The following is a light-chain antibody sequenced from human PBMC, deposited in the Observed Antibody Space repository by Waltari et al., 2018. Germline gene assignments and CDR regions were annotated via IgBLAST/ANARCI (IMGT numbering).Light chain of an antibody. CDR2: GAS. Sequence: DILMTQSPSTLSASVGDRVTITCRASQSVSSNLAWYQQTPGQAPRLLIYGASTRATGIPARFSGSGSGTEFTLTISSLQSEDFALYYCHHYNNWLLWTFGQGTKVEIK. CDR3: HHYNNWLLWT. J-gene: IGKJ1*01. V-gene: IGKV3-15*01. CDR1: QSVSSN.